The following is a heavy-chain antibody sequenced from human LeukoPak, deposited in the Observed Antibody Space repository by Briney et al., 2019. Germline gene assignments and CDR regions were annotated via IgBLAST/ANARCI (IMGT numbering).Heavy chain of an antibody. Sequence: GGSLRLSCAASGFTFSSYAMSWVRQAPGRGLEWVSAISGSGGSTYYSDSVKGRFTISRDNSKDTLYLQMNSLRAEDMAVYYCAKAAHYYGSGSYYGYYFDYWGQGTLVTVSS. V-gene: IGHV3-23*01. CDR1: GFTFSSYA. CDR2: ISGSGGST. J-gene: IGHJ4*02. CDR3: AKAAHYYGSGSYYGYYFDY. D-gene: IGHD3-10*01.